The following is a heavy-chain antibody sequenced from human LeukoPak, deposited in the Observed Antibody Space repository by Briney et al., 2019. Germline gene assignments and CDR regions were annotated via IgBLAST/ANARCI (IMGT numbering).Heavy chain of an antibody. CDR3: ARSSGGSTDAFDI. CDR1: GGSISSGGYY. Sequence: PSETLSLTCTVSGGSISSGGYYWSWIRQHPGKGLEWIGYIYYSGSTYYNPSLKSRVTISVDTSKNQFSLKLSSVTAADTAMYYCARSSGGSTDAFDIWGQGTMVTVSS. D-gene: IGHD2-15*01. V-gene: IGHV4-31*03. CDR2: IYYSGST. J-gene: IGHJ3*02.